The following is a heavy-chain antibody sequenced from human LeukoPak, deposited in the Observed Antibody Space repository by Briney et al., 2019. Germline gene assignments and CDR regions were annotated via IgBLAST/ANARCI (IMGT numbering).Heavy chain of an antibody. CDR2: ISAYNGNT. Sequence: ASVKVSCKASGYTFTSYGISWVRQAPGQGLECMGWISAYNGNTNYAQKLQGRVTMTTDTSTSTAYMELRSLRSDDTAVYYCARVRNYYDSSGYYDTFDYWGQGTLVTVSS. J-gene: IGHJ4*02. CDR1: GYTFTSYG. D-gene: IGHD3-22*01. V-gene: IGHV1-18*01. CDR3: ARVRNYYDSSGYYDTFDY.